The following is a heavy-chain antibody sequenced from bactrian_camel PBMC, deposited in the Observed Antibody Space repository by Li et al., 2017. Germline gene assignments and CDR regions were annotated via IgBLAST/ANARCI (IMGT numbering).Heavy chain of an antibody. J-gene: IGHJ4*01. D-gene: IGHD2*01. Sequence: HVQLVESGGGLVQPGGSLRLSCAASGFTFNTYSVIWVRQAPGKELEWVSRIYPDGRGKDYTDSVKGRFTISRDNAKNTVYLQMSSLKVEDTAKYYCVAAVVGSTLGTFDYWGQGTQVTVS. CDR1: GFTFNTYS. CDR2: IYPDGRGK. CDR3: VAAVVGSTLGTFDY. V-gene: IGHV3S6*01.